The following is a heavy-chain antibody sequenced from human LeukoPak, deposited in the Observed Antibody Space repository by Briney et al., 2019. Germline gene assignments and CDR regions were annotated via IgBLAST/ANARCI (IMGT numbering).Heavy chain of an antibody. V-gene: IGHV3-48*01. CDR1: GFTFSSYS. CDR3: AGGWVQQLVFGGDAFDI. J-gene: IGHJ3*02. D-gene: IGHD6-13*01. Sequence: SGGSLRLSCAASGFTFSSYSMNWVRQAPGKGLEWVSYISSSSSTIYYADSVKGRFTISRDNAKNSLYLQMNSLRAEDTAAYYCAGGWVQQLVFGGDAFDIWGQGTMVTVSS. CDR2: ISSSSSTI.